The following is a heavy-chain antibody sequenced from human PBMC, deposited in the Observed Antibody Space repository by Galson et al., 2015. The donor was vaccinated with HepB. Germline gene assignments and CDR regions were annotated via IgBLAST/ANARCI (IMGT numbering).Heavy chain of an antibody. CDR1: GFTFSSYA. CDR3: ERAYYGDYGCFDY. Sequence: SLRLSCAASGFTFSSYAMHWVRQAPGKGLEWVAVISYDGSNKYYADSVKGRFTISRDNSKKTLYLQMNSLRAEDTAVYYCERAYYGDYGCFDYWGQGTLVTVSS. J-gene: IGHJ4*02. CDR2: ISYDGSNK. D-gene: IGHD4-17*01. V-gene: IGHV3-30-3*01.